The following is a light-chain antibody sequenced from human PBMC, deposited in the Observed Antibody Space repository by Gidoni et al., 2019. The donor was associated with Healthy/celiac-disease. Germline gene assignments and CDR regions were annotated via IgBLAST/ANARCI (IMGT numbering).Light chain of an antibody. V-gene: IGKV3-11*01. CDR3: QQRRNWPYT. Sequence: IVLTQSPATQSLSPGERATLSCRASQSVSSYLAWYQQKPGQAPRLLIYDASNRATGIPARFSGSGSGTDFTLTISSLEPEDFAVYYCQQRRNWPYTFGQGTKLEIK. J-gene: IGKJ2*01. CDR1: QSVSSY. CDR2: DAS.